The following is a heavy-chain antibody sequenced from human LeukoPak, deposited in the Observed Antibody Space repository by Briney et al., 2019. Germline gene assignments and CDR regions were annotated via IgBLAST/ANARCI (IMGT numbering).Heavy chain of an antibody. CDR1: GGSISSSSYY. V-gene: IGHV4-39*07. D-gene: IGHD3-16*01. CDR2: TYYSGST. Sequence: PSETLSLTCTVSGGSISSSSYYWAWIRQPPGKGLEWIGNTYYSGSTNYNPSLKSRVTMSVDTSKNQFSLKLSSVTAADTAVYYCARDMDSPESSAYYMDVWGKGTTVTVSS. CDR3: ARDMDSPESSAYYMDV. J-gene: IGHJ6*03.